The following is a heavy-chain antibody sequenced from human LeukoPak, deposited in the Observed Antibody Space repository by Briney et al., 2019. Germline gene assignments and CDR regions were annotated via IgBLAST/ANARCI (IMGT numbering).Heavy chain of an antibody. D-gene: IGHD1-26*01. CDR1: GDSISGYY. J-gene: IGHJ4*02. V-gene: IGHV4-4*07. CDR2: ISTSGST. CDR3: ARSGSYAFDY. Sequence: SETLSLTCAVSGDSISGYYWSWIRQPAGKGLEWIGRISTSGSTNYNPSLKSRVTMSVDTSKNQFSLKLSSVTAAGTAVYYCARSGSYAFDYWGQGTLVTVSS.